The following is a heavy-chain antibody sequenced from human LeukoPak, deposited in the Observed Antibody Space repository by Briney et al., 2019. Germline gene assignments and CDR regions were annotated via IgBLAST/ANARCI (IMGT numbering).Heavy chain of an antibody. CDR2: INSDGSST. V-gene: IGHV3-74*01. D-gene: IGHD2-2*01. J-gene: IGHJ5*02. CDR3: ARGRYCSSTSCPGRWFDP. CDR1: GFTFSSNW. Sequence: GGSLRLSCAASGFTFSSNWMHWVRQAPGKGLVWVSRINSDGSSTNYADSVTGRFTISRDNAKNTLYLQMNSLRAEDTAVYYCARGRYCSSTSCPGRWFDPWGQGTLVTVSS.